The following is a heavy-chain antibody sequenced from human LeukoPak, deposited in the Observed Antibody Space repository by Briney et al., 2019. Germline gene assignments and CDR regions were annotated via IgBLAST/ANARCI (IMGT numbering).Heavy chain of an antibody. CDR2: IYNGDT. CDR1: GGSISDYY. CDR3: ARYRAFDI. J-gene: IGHJ3*02. V-gene: IGHV4-59*01. Sequence: SETLSLTCAVSGGSISDYYWSWIRQPPGKGLEWIGYIYNGDTNYNPSLKSRVTISVDTSKDQFSLKLTSVTAADTAVYYCARYRAFDIRGQGTMVTVSS.